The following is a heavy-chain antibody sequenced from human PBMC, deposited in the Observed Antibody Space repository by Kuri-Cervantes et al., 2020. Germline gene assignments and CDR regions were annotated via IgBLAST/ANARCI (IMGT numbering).Heavy chain of an antibody. CDR1: GYTFTSYG. Sequence: ASVKVSCKASGYTFTSYGISWVRQAPGQGLEWMGWISAYNGNTNYAQKLQGRVTMTTDTSTSTAYMELRSLRSEDTAVYYCARGSPSGSYLFYYYYGMDVWGQGTTVTDSS. V-gene: IGHV1-18*01. CDR2: ISAYNGNT. CDR3: ARGSPSGSYLFYYYYGMDV. J-gene: IGHJ6*02. D-gene: IGHD1-26*01.